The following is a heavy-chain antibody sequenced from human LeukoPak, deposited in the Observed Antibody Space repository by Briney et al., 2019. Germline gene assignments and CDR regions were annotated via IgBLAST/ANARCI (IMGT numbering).Heavy chain of an antibody. CDR2: IYHSGST. Sequence: SQTLSLTCAVSGGSISSGGYSWSWIRQPPGKGLEWIGYIYHSGSTNYNPSLKSRVTISVDKSKNQFSLKLSSVTAADTAVYYCASGPLSSAAVYWGQGTLVTVSS. V-gene: IGHV4-30-2*01. CDR1: GGSISSGGYS. J-gene: IGHJ4*02. CDR3: ASGPLSSAAVY.